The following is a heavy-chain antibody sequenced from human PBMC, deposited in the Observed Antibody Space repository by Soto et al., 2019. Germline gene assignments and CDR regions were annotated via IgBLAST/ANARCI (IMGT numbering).Heavy chain of an antibody. D-gene: IGHD3-10*01. CDR2: MNPNSGNT. J-gene: IGHJ5*02. CDR3: PTATGLYGSGSPYP. V-gene: IGHV1-8*01. Sequence: QVQLVQSGAEVKKPGASVKVSCKASGYTFTSYDINWVRQATGQGLEWMGWMNPNSGNTGYAQKFQGRDAMTSNTSIITDYMERSSFGSEDTAVYYWPTATGLYGSGSPYPWGKGTLYTVST. CDR1: GYTFTSYD.